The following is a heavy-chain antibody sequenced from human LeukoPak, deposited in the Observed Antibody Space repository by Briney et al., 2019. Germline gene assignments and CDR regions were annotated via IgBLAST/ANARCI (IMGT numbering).Heavy chain of an antibody. Sequence: SETLSLTCTVSGGSISSGGYYWSWIRQHPGKGLEWIVSIYYSGSTYYNPSLKSRVTISVDTSKNQFSLKLSSVTAADTAVYYCARAPYYYGSGSTRNPYYFDYWGQGTLVTVSS. CDR1: GGSISSGGYY. J-gene: IGHJ4*02. CDR3: ARAPYYYGSGSTRNPYYFDY. D-gene: IGHD3-10*01. CDR2: IYYSGST. V-gene: IGHV4-31*03.